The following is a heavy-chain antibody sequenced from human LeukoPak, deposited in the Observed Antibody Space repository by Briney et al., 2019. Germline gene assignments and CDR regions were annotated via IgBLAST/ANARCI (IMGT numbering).Heavy chain of an antibody. CDR1: GGSITTSTYY. CDR3: ARARSGSPYYYYMDV. J-gene: IGHJ6*03. V-gene: IGHV4-39*07. CDR2: IFYSGSS. Sequence: SETLSLTCTVSGGSITTSTYYWDWIRQPPGKGLEWIGNIFYSGSSDCNPSLTSRVTISVDTSKNQFSLKLSSVTAADTAVYYCARARSGSPYYYYMDVWGKGTTVTVSS. D-gene: IGHD3-22*01.